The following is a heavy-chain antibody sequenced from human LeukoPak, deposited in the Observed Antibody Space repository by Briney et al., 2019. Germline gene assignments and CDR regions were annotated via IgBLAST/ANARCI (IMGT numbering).Heavy chain of an antibody. Sequence: ASVKVSCKASGYTFTSYDINWVRQATGQGLEWMGWMNPNSGNTGYAQKFQGRVTITRNTSISTAYMELNSLRAEDTAIYYCAHHGGGTIRIAAFDIWGQGTMVTVSS. CDR3: AHHGGGTIRIAAFDI. V-gene: IGHV1-8*03. CDR2: MNPNSGNT. J-gene: IGHJ3*02. D-gene: IGHD3-3*01. CDR1: GYTFTSYD.